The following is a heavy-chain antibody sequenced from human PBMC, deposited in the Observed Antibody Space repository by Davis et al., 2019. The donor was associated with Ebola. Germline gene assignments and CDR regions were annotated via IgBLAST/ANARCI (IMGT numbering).Heavy chain of an antibody. Sequence: ASVKVSCKASGYTFTSYGITWVRQAPGQGLEWMEWINPHNGNTNYAQNVQGRVTMTTDTSTSTVHMELRSLRPDDTALYYCARGPAGDVVVTAPFDHWGQGTFVTVSS. D-gene: IGHD2-21*02. J-gene: IGHJ4*02. CDR2: INPHNGNT. V-gene: IGHV1-18*04. CDR1: GYTFTSYG. CDR3: ARGPAGDVVVTAPFDH.